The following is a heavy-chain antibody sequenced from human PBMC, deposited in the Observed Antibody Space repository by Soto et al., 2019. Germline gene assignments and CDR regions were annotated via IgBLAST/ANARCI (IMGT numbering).Heavy chain of an antibody. CDR2: ISSSGGDT. CDR1: GFIFSTYA. CDR3: AKDKFYSIQSERGFDY. D-gene: IGHD1-26*01. V-gene: IGHV3-23*01. J-gene: IGHJ4*02. Sequence: EVQLLESGGGLVQPGGSLRLSCAASGFIFSTYAMSWVRQAPGKGLEWVSAISSSGGDTYYADSVKGLFTISRDNSENTLYLQMNSLRAEDSAVYYCAKDKFYSIQSERGFDYWGQGTLVTASS.